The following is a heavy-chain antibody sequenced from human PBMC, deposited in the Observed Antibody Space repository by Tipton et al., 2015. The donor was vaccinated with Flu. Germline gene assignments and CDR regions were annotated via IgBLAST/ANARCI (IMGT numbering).Heavy chain of an antibody. D-gene: IGHD4-11*01. CDR2: IYNSGIS. J-gene: IGHJ5*02. V-gene: IGHV4-59*08. CDR3: ARRDFSNYVSEPKNWFDP. CDR1: GDSITSYY. Sequence: GLVKPSETLTLTCTVSGDSITSYYWSWIRQPPGKGLEWIGYIYNSGISDYNPSLKSRLTISVDTSRNQFSLKLSSVTAADTAVYCCARRDFSNYVSEPKNWFDPWGQGTLVTVSS.